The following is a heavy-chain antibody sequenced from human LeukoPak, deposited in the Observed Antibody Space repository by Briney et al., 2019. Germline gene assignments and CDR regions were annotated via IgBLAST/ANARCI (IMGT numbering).Heavy chain of an antibody. CDR2: ISYDGSDK. J-gene: IGHJ5*02. CDR3: ARDSDYVIDH. D-gene: IGHD4-17*01. Sequence: PGGSLRLSCAASGFTVNNFAMSWVRQAPGKGLEWVATISYDGSDKYYADSVKGRFTISRDQSKNTLYLQMNGLRAEDTAIYYCARDSDYVIDHWGQGTLVTVSS. V-gene: IGHV3-30-3*01. CDR1: GFTVNNFA.